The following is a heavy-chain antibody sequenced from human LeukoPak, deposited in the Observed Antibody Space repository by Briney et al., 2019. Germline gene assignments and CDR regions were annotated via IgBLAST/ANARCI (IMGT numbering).Heavy chain of an antibody. CDR3: ANPSVAGG. Sequence: GRSLRLSCAASGFTFSSYGMHWVRQAPGKGLEWVAVISYDGSNKYYAGSVKGRFTISRDNSKNTLYLQMNSLRAEDTAVYYCANPSVAGGWGQGTLVTVSS. CDR1: GFTFSSYG. J-gene: IGHJ4*02. V-gene: IGHV3-30*18. D-gene: IGHD3-10*01. CDR2: ISYDGSNK.